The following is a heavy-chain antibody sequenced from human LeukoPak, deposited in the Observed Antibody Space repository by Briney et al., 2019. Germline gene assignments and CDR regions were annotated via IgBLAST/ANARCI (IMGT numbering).Heavy chain of an antibody. CDR3: ARFRSGYDYGRRLDY. Sequence: PGGSLRLSCAASGFTFSSYSMNWVRQAPGKGLEWVSSISSSSSYIYYADSVKGRFTISRDNAKNSLYLQMNSLRAEDTAVYYCARFRSGYDYGRRLDYWGQGTLVTVSS. J-gene: IGHJ4*02. CDR1: GFTFSSYS. CDR2: ISSSSSYI. D-gene: IGHD5-12*01. V-gene: IGHV3-21*01.